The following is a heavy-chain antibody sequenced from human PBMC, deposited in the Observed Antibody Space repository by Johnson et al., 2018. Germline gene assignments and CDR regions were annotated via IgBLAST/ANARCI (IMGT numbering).Heavy chain of an antibody. Sequence: QVQLQESGPGLVKPSETLSLTCTVSGGSISSYYWTWIRQPPGKGLEWIGFIYYSGSTNYNPSLKGRVTLSVDTSKNPFLLNLSSVTAADPAGYYWGRGTTERYTSKNRFPLRLSSVTVADKAVYYWTRGTYSYSTRHEYFHHWGQGTLVTVSS. V-gene: IGHV4-59*01. CDR1: GGSISSYY. CDR3: GRGTTERYTSKNRFPLRLSSVTVADKAVYYWTRGTYSYSTRHEYFHH. J-gene: IGHJ1*01. D-gene: IGHD1-20*01. CDR2: IYYSGST.